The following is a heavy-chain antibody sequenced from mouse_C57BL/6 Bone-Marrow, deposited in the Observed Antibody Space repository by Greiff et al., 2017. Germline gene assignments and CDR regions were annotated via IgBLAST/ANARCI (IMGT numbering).Heavy chain of an antibody. CDR3: ARRENYINPYYYAMDY. V-gene: IGHV1-59*01. Sequence: QVQLKQPGAELVRPGTSVKLSCKASGYTFTSYWMHWVKQRPGQGLEWIGVIDPSDSYTNYNQKFKGKATLTVDPSSSTAYMQISSLTSEDSAVYYCARRENYINPYYYAMDYWGQGTSVTVSS. J-gene: IGHJ4*01. CDR1: GYTFTSYW. D-gene: IGHD2-5*01. CDR2: IDPSDSYT.